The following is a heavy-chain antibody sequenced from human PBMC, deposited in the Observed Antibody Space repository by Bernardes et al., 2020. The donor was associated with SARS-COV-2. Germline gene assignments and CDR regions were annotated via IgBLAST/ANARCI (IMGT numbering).Heavy chain of an antibody. J-gene: IGHJ4*02. CDR1: GYRFNSYW. CDR3: AVSGYSSSWYVGYFDY. CDR2: IYHGDSET. D-gene: IGHD6-13*01. V-gene: IGHV5-51*01. Sequence: GEYLKTPCKGSGYRFNSYWNGRVRQIPGKGLGWMGIIYHGDSETIHSLFFQGQVTIPADKSISTAYLQWSSLKAPDTAMYYFAVSGYSSSWYVGYFDYWGQGTLVTVSS.